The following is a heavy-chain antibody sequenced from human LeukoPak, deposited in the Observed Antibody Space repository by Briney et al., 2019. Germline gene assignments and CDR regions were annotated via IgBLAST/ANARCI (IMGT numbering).Heavy chain of an antibody. Sequence: PSETLSLTCTVSGGPISSTKYFWGWIRQPPGKGLEWIGNIFYSGSTHYNTSLKSRLTISVDTSKNQFSLKLTSVTAADTAAYHCARLHYYGSGRGYFDHWGQGALVTVSS. CDR2: IFYSGST. CDR3: ARLHYYGSGRGYFDH. V-gene: IGHV4-39*01. D-gene: IGHD3-10*01. CDR1: GGPISSTKYF. J-gene: IGHJ4*02.